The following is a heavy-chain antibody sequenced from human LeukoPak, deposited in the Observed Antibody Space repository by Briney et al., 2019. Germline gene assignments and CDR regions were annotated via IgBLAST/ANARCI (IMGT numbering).Heavy chain of an antibody. Sequence: PGGSLRLSCVGTGFTFSTYRMNWVRQAPGKGLEWVSYISSSGTTIYYADSVKGRFTISRDNAKNSLYLQMNSLRAEDTAVYYCARAHGRGYAFDIWGQGTMVTVSS. CDR1: GFTFSTYR. CDR2: ISSSGTTI. D-gene: IGHD5-12*01. CDR3: ARAHGRGYAFDI. J-gene: IGHJ3*02. V-gene: IGHV3-48*04.